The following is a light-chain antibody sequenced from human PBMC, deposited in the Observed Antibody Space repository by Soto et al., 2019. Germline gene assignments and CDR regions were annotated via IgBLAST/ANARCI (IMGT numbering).Light chain of an antibody. V-gene: IGLV1-40*01. CDR1: SSNIGTGYD. Sequence: QSALTQPPSVSGAPGQRVTISCTGSSSNIGTGYDAHWYQQVPGTAPKLLIYRNSNRPSGVPDRFSGSKSGTSASLAITGLHAADEADYSCQSYDRSLSGYVFGTGTKVTVL. CDR2: RNS. CDR3: QSYDRSLSGYV. J-gene: IGLJ1*01.